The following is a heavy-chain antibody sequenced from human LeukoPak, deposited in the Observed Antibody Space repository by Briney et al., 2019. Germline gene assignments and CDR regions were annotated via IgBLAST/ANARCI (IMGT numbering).Heavy chain of an antibody. Sequence: SETLSLTCTVSGGSISSYYWSWIRKPPGQGLEWIGYIYTSGSTNYNPSLKGRVTISVDTSKNQFSLKLSSVTAADTAVYYCARRDGYNYGFAFDIWGQGTMVTVSS. D-gene: IGHD5-24*01. CDR2: IYTSGST. V-gene: IGHV4-4*09. CDR3: ARRDGYNYGFAFDI. CDR1: GGSISSYY. J-gene: IGHJ3*02.